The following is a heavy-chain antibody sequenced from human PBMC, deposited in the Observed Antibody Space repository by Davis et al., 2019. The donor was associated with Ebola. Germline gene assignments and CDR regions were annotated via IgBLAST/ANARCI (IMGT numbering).Heavy chain of an antibody. J-gene: IGHJ3*01. Sequence: MPSETLSLTCAVYGGSFSNYYWTWIRQPPGKGLEWIGEINYSGSTNYNPSLKSRVTISVDTSQNQFSLKLTSVTAADTAVYYCARGAGAAVAQLLWGQGTMVTVSS. CDR1: GGSFSNYY. V-gene: IGHV4-34*01. CDR3: ARGAGAAVAQLL. D-gene: IGHD6-19*01. CDR2: INYSGST.